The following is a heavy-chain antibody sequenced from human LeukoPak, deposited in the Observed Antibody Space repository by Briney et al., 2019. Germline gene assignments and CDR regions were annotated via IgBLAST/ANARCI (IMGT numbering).Heavy chain of an antibody. D-gene: IGHD5-12*01. CDR3: AKFPFGLYSGYDSVLY. J-gene: IGHJ4*02. Sequence: GGSLRLSCAASGFTFSSYAMSWVRQAPGKGLEWVSAISGSGGSTYYADSVKGRFTISRDNSKNTLYLQMNSLRAEDTAVYYYAKFPFGLYSGYDSVLYWGQGTLVTVSS. CDR2: ISGSGGST. V-gene: IGHV3-23*01. CDR1: GFTFSSYA.